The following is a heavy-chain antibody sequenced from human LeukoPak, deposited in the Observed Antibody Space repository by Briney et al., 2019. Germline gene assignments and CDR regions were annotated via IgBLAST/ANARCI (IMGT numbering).Heavy chain of an antibody. V-gene: IGHV1-2*06. CDR3: ARDRREAFYYDSSGYHDY. CDR2: INPNSGGT. J-gene: IGHJ4*02. Sequence: ASVKVSCKASGYTFTGYYMHWVRQAPGQGLEWMGRINPNSGGTNYAQKLQGRVTMTRDTSISTAYMELSRLRSDDTAVYYCARDRREAFYYDSSGYHDYWGQGTLVTVSS. D-gene: IGHD3-22*01. CDR1: GYTFTGYY.